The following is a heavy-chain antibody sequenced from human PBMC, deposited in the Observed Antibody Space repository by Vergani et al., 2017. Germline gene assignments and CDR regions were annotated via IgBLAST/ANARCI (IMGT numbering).Heavy chain of an antibody. J-gene: IGHJ4*02. CDR1: GYSIRNGYY. D-gene: IGHD5-12*01. V-gene: IGHV4-38-2*01. Sequence: QVQLQESGPGLVEPSETLSLTCAVSGYSIRNGYYWGWIRQPPGKGLEWIGSIYHSGSTHYTPSLKSRVTISVDTSKNDFSLKVTSVTAADTAVYYCTRQPQEGASGPPSVPTWGQGISVIVSS. CDR2: IYHSGST. CDR3: TRQPQEGASGPPSVPT.